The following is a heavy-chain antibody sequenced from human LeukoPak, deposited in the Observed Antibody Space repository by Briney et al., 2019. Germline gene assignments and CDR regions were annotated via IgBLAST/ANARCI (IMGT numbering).Heavy chain of an antibody. CDR1: GFTFSSYA. J-gene: IGHJ5*02. D-gene: IGHD6-6*01. V-gene: IGHV3-23*01. Sequence: PGGSLRLSCAASGFTFSSYAMSWVRQAPGKGLEWVSTISGSGGNTYYADSVKGRFTISRDNSENTLYLQMHSPRAEDTALYYCAKGQSSTSSKWFDHWGQGTLVTVSS. CDR3: AKGQSSTSSKWFDH. CDR2: ISGSGGNT.